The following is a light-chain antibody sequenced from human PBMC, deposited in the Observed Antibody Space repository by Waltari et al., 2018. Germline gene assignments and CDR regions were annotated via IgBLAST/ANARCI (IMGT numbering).Light chain of an antibody. J-gene: IGLJ3*02. Sequence: QSALTQPASLSASPGQSITISCPATTHDVGPYDLCSWYQQHPGRAPKLLSFQGTKRPSEVSGRFSGSKSADTASLTISGLQPEDEADYYCCSYAGTWLFGGGTKVTVL. CDR2: QGT. CDR1: THDVGPYDL. V-gene: IGLV2-23*01. CDR3: CSYAGTWL.